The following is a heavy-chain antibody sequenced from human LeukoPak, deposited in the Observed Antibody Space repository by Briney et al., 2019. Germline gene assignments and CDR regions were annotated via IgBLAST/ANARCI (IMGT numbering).Heavy chain of an antibody. Sequence: SETLSLTCAVYGGSFSGYYWSWIRQPPGKGLEWIGEINHSGSTNYNPSLKSRVTISVDTSKNQFSLKLSSVTAADTAVYYCARHDIVVVPAAMRYYYYYYMDVWGKGTTATVSS. CDR3: ARHDIVVVPAAMRYYYYYYMDV. CDR2: INHSGST. V-gene: IGHV4-34*01. CDR1: GGSFSGYY. J-gene: IGHJ6*03. D-gene: IGHD2-2*01.